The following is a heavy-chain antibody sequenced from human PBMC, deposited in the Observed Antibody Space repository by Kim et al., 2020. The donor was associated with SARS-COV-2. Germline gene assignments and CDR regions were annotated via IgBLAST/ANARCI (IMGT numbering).Heavy chain of an antibody. CDR3: ANLYQLPPPYYYMDV. J-gene: IGHJ6*03. Sequence: GGSLRLSCAASGFTFSSYAMSWVRQAPGKGLEWVSAISGSGGSTYYADSVKGRFTISRDNSKNTLYLQMNSLRAEDTAVYYCANLYQLPPPYYYMDVWGKGTTVTVSS. CDR2: ISGSGGST. CDR1: GFTFSSYA. D-gene: IGHD2-2*01. V-gene: IGHV3-23*01.